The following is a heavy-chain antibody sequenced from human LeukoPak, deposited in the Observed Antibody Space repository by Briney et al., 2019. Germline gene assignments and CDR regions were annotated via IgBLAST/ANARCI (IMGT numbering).Heavy chain of an antibody. Sequence: PGGSLRLSCAASGFTFSIYAMTWVRQAPGKGLEWVSAISGSGGSTHYADSVKGRFTISRDNSKNTLYLQMNSLRVDDTAVYYCARRSGDREFEYWRQGTLVTVSS. D-gene: IGHD7-27*01. J-gene: IGHJ4*02. CDR1: GFTFSIYA. CDR3: ARRSGDREFEY. CDR2: ISGSGGST. V-gene: IGHV3-23*01.